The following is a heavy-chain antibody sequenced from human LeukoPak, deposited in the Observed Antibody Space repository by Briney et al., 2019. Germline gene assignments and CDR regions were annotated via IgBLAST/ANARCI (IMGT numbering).Heavy chain of an antibody. CDR1: GGSISRFY. V-gene: IGHV4-59*13. CDR3: VTGRYSYGWYDH. J-gene: IGHJ5*02. CDR2: MYYGGSP. Sequence: SETLSLTCTVSGGSISRFYWSWLRQPPGKGLEWIGYMYYGGSPNYNPSLKSRVITSLDTSKKQFSLKLNSVTTADTAVYYCVTGRYSYGWYDHWGQGSLVSVSS. D-gene: IGHD1-26*01.